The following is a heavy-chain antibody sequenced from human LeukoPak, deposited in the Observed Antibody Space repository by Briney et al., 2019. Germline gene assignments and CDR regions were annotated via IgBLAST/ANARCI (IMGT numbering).Heavy chain of an antibody. CDR3: AKIGVSGSWFFDL. Sequence: AGGSLRLSCAASGFTFSNHGMSWVRQAPGKGLEWVSSISANSFYTHYADSVKGRFTVSRDNSKNTLYLQMNNMAAEDTAVYFCAKIGVSGSWFFDLWGRGTLLSVSS. CDR2: ISANSFYT. D-gene: IGHD1-1*01. J-gene: IGHJ2*01. CDR1: GFTFSNHG. V-gene: IGHV3-23*01.